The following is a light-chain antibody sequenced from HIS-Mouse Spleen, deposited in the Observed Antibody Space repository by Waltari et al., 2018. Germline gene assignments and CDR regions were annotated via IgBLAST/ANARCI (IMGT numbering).Light chain of an antibody. J-gene: IGLJ2*01. CDR2: EDS. CDR3: YSTDSSGNHRV. CDR1: ALPKKY. V-gene: IGLV3-10*01. Sequence: SYELTQPPSVSVSPGQTARITCSGDALPKKYAYWYQQKSGQAPVLVIYEDSKRPSGSPERFSGSSSGTMATLTISGAQVEDEADYYCYSTDSSGNHRVFGGGTKL.